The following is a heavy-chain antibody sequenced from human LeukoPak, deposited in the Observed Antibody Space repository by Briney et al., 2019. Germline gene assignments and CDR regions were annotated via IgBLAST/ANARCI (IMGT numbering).Heavy chain of an antibody. CDR1: GYTSTGYY. D-gene: IGHD6-6*01. Sequence: ASVTVSCKSSGYTSTGYYMHWVRQAPGQGLEWMGWINPNSGGTNYAQKFQGRVTMTRDTSISTAYMELSRLRSDDTAVYYCARDSRSEYSSSWAYYYMDVWGKGTTVTVSS. CDR2: INPNSGGT. J-gene: IGHJ6*03. CDR3: ARDSRSEYSSSWAYYYMDV. V-gene: IGHV1-2*02.